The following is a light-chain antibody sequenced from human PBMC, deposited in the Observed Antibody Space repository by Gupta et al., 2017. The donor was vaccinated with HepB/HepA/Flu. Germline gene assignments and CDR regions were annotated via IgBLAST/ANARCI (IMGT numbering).Light chain of an antibody. Sequence: EIVMTQSPATLSVSPGERATLSCRASQSLGSRLAWYQQKPGQAPRLLIYGASTRATGIPARFSGSGSETEFTLTISSRQSEDFAVYYCQQYNIWPPVTFGGGTKVEIK. J-gene: IGKJ4*01. CDR1: QSLGSR. V-gene: IGKV3-15*01. CDR2: GAS. CDR3: QQYNIWPPVT.